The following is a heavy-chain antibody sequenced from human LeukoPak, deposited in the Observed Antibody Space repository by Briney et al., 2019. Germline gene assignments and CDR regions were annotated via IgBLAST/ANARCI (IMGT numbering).Heavy chain of an antibody. V-gene: IGHV4-39*07. CDR2: IYYTGST. D-gene: IGHD4-17*01. J-gene: IGHJ4*02. Sequence: SETLSLTCTVSGGSITNTIYYWGWIRQPPGKGLEWIGTIYYTGSTYYNPSLKSRVTISVDTSKNQFSLKLNSATAADTAVYYCARDSSTVTTRHFDYWGQGTLVTVSS. CDR3: ARDSSTVTTRHFDY. CDR1: GGSITNTIYY.